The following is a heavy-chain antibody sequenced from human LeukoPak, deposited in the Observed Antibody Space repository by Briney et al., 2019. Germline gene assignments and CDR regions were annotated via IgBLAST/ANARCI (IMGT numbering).Heavy chain of an antibody. CDR2: IIPIFGTA. V-gene: IGHV1-69*06. CDR1: GGTFSSYA. J-gene: IGHJ4*02. Sequence: ASVKVSCKASGGTFSSYAISWVRQAPGQGLEWMGGIIPIFGTANYAQKFQGRVTITADKSTSTAYMELSSLRSEDTAVYYCASIETPYSHVDYWAREPWSPSPQ. CDR3: ASIETPYSHVDY. D-gene: IGHD1-26*01.